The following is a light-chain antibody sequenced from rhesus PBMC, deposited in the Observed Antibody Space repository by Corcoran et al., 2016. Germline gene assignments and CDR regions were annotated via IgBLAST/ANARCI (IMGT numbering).Light chain of an antibody. Sequence: QAAPTQPPSVSGSLGQSVTISCTGTNSDIGGHDYVSWYQQYPGKAPKLILYGVIHRPSGVSDRFSGAKSDNTASLTISGLQTEDEADYYCCSYTASRTFVFGAGTRLSVL. J-gene: IGLJ1*01. CDR2: GVI. V-gene: IGLV2S7*01. CDR3: CSYTASRTFV. CDR1: NSDIGGHDY.